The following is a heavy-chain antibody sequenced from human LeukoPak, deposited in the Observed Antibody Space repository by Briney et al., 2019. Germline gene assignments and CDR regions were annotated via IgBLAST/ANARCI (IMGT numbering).Heavy chain of an antibody. CDR3: ARDRIAARPNDAFDI. D-gene: IGHD6-6*01. J-gene: IGHJ3*02. Sequence: SETLSLTCVVSGGSITINWWGWVRQPPGKGLEWIGYIYYSGSTNYNPSLKSRITIAVDTSKNQFSLKLSSVTAADTAVYYCARDRIAARPNDAFDIWGQGTMVTVSS. V-gene: IGHV4-59*12. CDR2: IYYSGST. CDR1: GGSITINW.